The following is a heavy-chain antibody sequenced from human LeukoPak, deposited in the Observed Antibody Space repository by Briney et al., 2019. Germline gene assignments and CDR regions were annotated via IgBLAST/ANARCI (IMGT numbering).Heavy chain of an antibody. J-gene: IGHJ3*02. CDR1: GYTFTNYY. CDR3: AIVSPMTTVARGQGAFDI. CDR2: VNPNDGST. Sequence: ASVKVSCKGFGYTFTNYYMHWVRQAPGQGPEWMGIVNPNDGSTTYAQKFQGRVTMTRDMSTNTVYMELSSLGSDDTAEYFCAIVSPMTTVARGQGAFDIWGQGTMVIVSA. D-gene: IGHD4-23*01. V-gene: IGHV1-46*01.